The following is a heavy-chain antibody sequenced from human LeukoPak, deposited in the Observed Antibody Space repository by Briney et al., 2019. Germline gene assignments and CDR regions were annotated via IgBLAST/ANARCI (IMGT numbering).Heavy chain of an antibody. J-gene: IGHJ6*02. CDR3: ARVTTRMVGGYYYYYGMDA. D-gene: IGHD3-10*01. V-gene: IGHV1-2*02. Sequence: ASVKVSCKASGYTFTGYHMHWVRQAPGQGLEWMGWINPNSGGTNYAQKFQGRVTMTRDTSISTAYMELSRLRSDDTAVYYCARVTTRMVGGYYYYYGMDAWGQGTTVTVSS. CDR1: GYTFTGYH. CDR2: INPNSGGT.